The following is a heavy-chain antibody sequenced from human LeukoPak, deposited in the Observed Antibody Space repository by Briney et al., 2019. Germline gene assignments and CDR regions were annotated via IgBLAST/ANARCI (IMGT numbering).Heavy chain of an antibody. CDR2: ISYDGSNK. D-gene: IGHD2-2*01. CDR1: GFTFSSYA. J-gene: IGHJ6*02. Sequence: XGSLRLSCAASGFTFSSYAMHWVRQAPGKGLEWVAVISYDGSNKYYADSVKGRFTISRDNSKNTLYLQMNSLRAEDTAVYYCARDPNCSSTSCYSDYYYGMDVWGQGTTVTVS. V-gene: IGHV3-30-3*01. CDR3: ARDPNCSSTSCYSDYYYGMDV.